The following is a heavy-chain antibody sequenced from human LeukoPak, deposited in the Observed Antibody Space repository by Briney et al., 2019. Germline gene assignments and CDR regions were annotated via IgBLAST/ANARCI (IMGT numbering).Heavy chain of an antibody. D-gene: IGHD3-22*01. CDR3: ARDRVSNYYDSSGHLDAFDI. J-gene: IGHJ3*02. CDR2: IWYDGNNK. CDR1: GFTFSSYG. V-gene: IGHV3-33*01. Sequence: GGSLRLSCAASGFTFSSYGMHWVRQAPGKGLEWVAVIWYDGNNKYYADSVKGRFTISRDNSKNTLYLQMNSLRAEDTAVYYCARDRVSNYYDSSGHLDAFDIWGQGTMVTVSS.